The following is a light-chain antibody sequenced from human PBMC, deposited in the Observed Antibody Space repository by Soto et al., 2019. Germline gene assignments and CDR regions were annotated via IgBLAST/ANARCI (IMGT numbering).Light chain of an antibody. CDR1: QSISSSY. J-gene: IGKJ1*01. Sequence: ELVLTQSPATLSVSPGKRATLSCRSSQSISSSYLAWYQQRPGQAPRLLIYGASSRATGIPDRFSGSGSGTEFTLTISRLEPEEFAVYYCQQYGSSSWTVGQGTKVDIK. V-gene: IGKV3-20*01. CDR2: GAS. CDR3: QQYGSSSWT.